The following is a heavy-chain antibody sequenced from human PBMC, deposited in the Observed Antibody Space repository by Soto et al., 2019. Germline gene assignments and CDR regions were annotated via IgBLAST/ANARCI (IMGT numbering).Heavy chain of an antibody. CDR3: VRELEGGVFDI. D-gene: IGHD2-8*02. V-gene: IGHV4-30-4*01. CDR2: LSYTGST. J-gene: IGHJ3*02. CDR1: AGPVRHAFSY. Sequence: QVHLQESGPQLVKPSQPLSLTCTVSAGPVRHAFSYWTWIRQPPGKGPEGMGYLSYTGSTYYNPSLRNRATISVDESSNLLSLRLSSVTAADTAVYYCVRELEGGVFDIWGRGTLVTVSS.